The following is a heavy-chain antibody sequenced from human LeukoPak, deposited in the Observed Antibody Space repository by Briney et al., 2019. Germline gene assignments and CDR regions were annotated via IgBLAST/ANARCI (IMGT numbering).Heavy chain of an antibody. CDR3: AKGPNFWSGYPKDLNAFDI. J-gene: IGHJ3*02. V-gene: IGHV1-2*02. D-gene: IGHD3-3*01. CDR1: GYTFTGYY. CDR2: INPNSGGT. Sequence: GASVKVSCKASGYTFTGYYMHWVRQAPGQGLEWMGWINPNSGGTNYAQKFQGRVTMTRDTSISTAYMELSRLRSDDTAVYYCAKGPNFWSGYPKDLNAFDIWGQGTMVTVSS.